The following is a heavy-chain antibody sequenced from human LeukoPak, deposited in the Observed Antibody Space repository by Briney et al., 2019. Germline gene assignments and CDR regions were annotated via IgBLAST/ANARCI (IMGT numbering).Heavy chain of an antibody. CDR3: ARWPAGGDY. Sequence: AGGSLTLSCAASGFTFSSYEMNWVRQAPGKGLEWVSYISSSGSTIYYADSVKGRFTISRDNAKNSLYLQMNSLRAEDTAVYYCARWPAGGDYWGQGTLVTVSS. CDR1: GFTFSSYE. D-gene: IGHD4-23*01. J-gene: IGHJ4*02. V-gene: IGHV3-48*03. CDR2: ISSSGSTI.